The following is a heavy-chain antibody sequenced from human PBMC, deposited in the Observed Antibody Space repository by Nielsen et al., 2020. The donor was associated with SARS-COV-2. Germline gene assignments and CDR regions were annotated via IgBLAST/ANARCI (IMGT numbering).Heavy chain of an antibody. CDR2: ISWNSGSI. CDR1: GFTFDDYA. D-gene: IGHD4-17*01. J-gene: IGHJ4*02. V-gene: IGHV3-9*01. Sequence: SLKISCAASGFTFDDYAMHWVRQAPGKGLEWVSGISWNSGSIGYADSVKGRFTISRDNAKNSLYLQMNSLRAEDTALYYCARIYGDSRGDFDYWGQGTLVTVSS. CDR3: ARIYGDSRGDFDY.